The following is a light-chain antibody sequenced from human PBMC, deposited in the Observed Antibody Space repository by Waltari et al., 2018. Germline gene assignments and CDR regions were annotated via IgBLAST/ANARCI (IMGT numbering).Light chain of an antibody. Sequence: EIMLTQFPATLSLSPGERATLSCKASQSVGSFLAWYQQKPGQAPRLLIYDASNRATGIPGRFSGSGSGTDFTRTISSLKPEDFAVYYCQQRRNWPPITFGQGTRLEIK. CDR3: QQRRNWPPIT. J-gene: IGKJ5*01. V-gene: IGKV3-11*01. CDR2: DAS. CDR1: QSVGSF.